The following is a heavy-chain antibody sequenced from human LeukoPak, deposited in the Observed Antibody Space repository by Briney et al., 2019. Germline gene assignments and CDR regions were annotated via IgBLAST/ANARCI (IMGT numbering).Heavy chain of an antibody. CDR3: ARLWWRHGMAPKIPLYFDY. V-gene: IGHV4-39*01. D-gene: IGHD5-24*01. J-gene: IGHJ4*02. Sequence: SETLSLTCTVSGGSISSSSYYWGWIRQPPGKGLEWIGSIYYSGSTYYNPSLKSRVTISVDTSKNQFSLKMSSVTPADTAVYYCARLWWRHGMAPKIPLYFDYWGQGTLVTVSS. CDR1: GGSISSSSYY. CDR2: IYYSGST.